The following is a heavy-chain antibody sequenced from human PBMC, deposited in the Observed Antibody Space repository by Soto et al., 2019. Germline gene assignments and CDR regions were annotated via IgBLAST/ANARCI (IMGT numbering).Heavy chain of an antibody. Sequence: WGSLRLSCAASGFTFSGSAIHCFRHSSFKGLEWVGRIRSKANSYATAYAASVKGRFTISRDDSKNTAYLQMNSLKTEDTAVYYCTSSSYYYDSSGYYYYFDYWGQGTLVTVSS. J-gene: IGHJ4*02. CDR2: IRSKANSYAT. CDR3: TSSSYYYDSSGYYYYFDY. D-gene: IGHD3-22*01. V-gene: IGHV3-73*01. CDR1: GFTFSGSA.